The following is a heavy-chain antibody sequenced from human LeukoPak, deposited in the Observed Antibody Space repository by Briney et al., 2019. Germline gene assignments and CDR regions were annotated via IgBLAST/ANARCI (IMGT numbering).Heavy chain of an antibody. J-gene: IGHJ4*02. CDR2: INHSGST. D-gene: IGHD3-22*01. CDR3: ARDTKAHYYDSSGYRTWYFDY. CDR1: GASFRGYY. V-gene: IGHV4-34*01. Sequence: SETLSLTCAVYGASFRGYYWSWIRQPPGKGLEWIGEINHSGSTNYNPSLKSRVTISVDTSKNQFSLNLSSVAAADTAVYYCARDTKAHYYDSSGYRTWYFDYWGQGTLVTVSS.